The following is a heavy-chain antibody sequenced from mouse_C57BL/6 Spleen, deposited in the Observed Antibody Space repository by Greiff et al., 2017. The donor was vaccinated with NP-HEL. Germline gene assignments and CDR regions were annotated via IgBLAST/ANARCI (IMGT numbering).Heavy chain of an antibody. J-gene: IGHJ4*01. CDR3: ARWGVVATDYAMDY. V-gene: IGHV1-69*01. CDR1: GYTFTSYW. D-gene: IGHD1-1*01. CDR2: IDPSDSYT. Sequence: VQLQQSGAELVMLGASVKLSCKASGYTFTSYWMHWVKQRPGQGLEWIGEIDPSDSYTNYNQKFKGKSTLTVDKSSSTAYMQLSSLTSEDSAVYYCARWGVVATDYAMDYWGQGTSVTVSS.